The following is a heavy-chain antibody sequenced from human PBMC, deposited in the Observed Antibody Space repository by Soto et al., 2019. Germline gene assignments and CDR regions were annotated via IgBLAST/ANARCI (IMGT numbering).Heavy chain of an antibody. V-gene: IGHV3-21*01. CDR3: ARDQPGYSYGYGLGY. CDR2: ISSSSSYI. CDR1: GFTFSSYS. Sequence: EVQLVESGGGLVKPGGSLRLSCAASGFTFSSYSMNWVRQAPGKGLEWVSSISSSSSYIYYADSVKGRFTISRDNAKNSLYLPMHSLRAEHTAVYYCARDQPGYSYGYGLGYWGQGTLVTVAS. D-gene: IGHD5-18*01. J-gene: IGHJ4*02.